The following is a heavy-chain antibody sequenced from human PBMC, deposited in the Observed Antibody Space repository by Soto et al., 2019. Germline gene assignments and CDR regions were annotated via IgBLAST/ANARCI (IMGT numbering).Heavy chain of an antibody. Sequence: PGGSLRLSCAASGFAFSIYSMNWVRQAPGKGLEWISYIRRHSSDTAYADSVKGRFTISRDNAKNSLYLQMNSLRAEDTAVYYCAREAAAARRSIAAAGPADYWGQGTLVTVSS. J-gene: IGHJ4*02. CDR3: AREAAAARRSIAAAGPADY. CDR2: IRRHSSDT. CDR1: GFAFSIYS. D-gene: IGHD6-13*01. V-gene: IGHV3-48*01.